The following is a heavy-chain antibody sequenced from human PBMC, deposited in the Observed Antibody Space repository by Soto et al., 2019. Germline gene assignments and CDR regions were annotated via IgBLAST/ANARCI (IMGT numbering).Heavy chain of an antibody. CDR3: AREWYSSSGPHFDC. CDR1: GFSVGSNY. D-gene: IGHD6-6*01. CDR2: MDSGGST. V-gene: IGHV3-53*01. Sequence: GGSLRLSCAASGFSVGSNYMTWVRQAPGKGLEWVSLMDSGGSTYYADSVKGRFTISRDNSKNTLYLQMNSLRAEDTAVYHCAREWYSSSGPHFDCWGQGTLVTVSS. J-gene: IGHJ4*02.